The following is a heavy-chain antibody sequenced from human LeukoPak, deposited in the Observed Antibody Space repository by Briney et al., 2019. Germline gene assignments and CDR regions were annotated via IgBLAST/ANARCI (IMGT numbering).Heavy chain of an antibody. CDR3: AKVPIAVAGMIDF. D-gene: IGHD6-19*01. V-gene: IGHV3-30*02. CDR1: GFTFSSYG. CDR2: IRYDGSNK. J-gene: IGHJ4*02. Sequence: GGSLRLSCAASGFTFSSYGMHWVRQAPGKGLEWVAFIRYDGSNKYYADSVKGRFTISRDNSKNTLYLQMHSLRAEDTAVYYCAKVPIAVAGMIDFWGQGTLVTVSS.